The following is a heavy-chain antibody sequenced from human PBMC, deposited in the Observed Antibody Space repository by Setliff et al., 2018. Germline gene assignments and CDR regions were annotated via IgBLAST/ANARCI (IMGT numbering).Heavy chain of an antibody. Sequence: GGSLRLSCAASGFSFSSYAMNWVRQAPGKGLEWVSGISGGGSRTYYADSVKGRVTISRDNSKDTLYLQMNIVRAEDTAVYYCTKDSSGRDAFDIWGQGTMVTVS. D-gene: IGHD3-22*01. CDR3: TKDSSGRDAFDI. J-gene: IGHJ3*02. CDR1: GFSFSSYA. V-gene: IGHV3-23*01. CDR2: ISGGGSRT.